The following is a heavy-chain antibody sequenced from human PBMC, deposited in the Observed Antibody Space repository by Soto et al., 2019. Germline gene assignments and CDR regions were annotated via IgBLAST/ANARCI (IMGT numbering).Heavy chain of an antibody. D-gene: IGHD3-22*01. V-gene: IGHV4-59*01. CDR3: ARERGGYDNPLDP. CDR2: IYYSGIT. CDR1: GGSISSYY. Sequence: SETLSLTCAVSGGSISSYYWSWIRQPPGKGLEWIGYIYYSGITKYNPSIKNRVNISEDNSKNQFTMNLSSVTAADTAVYYCARERGGYDNPLDPWGQGTLVTVS. J-gene: IGHJ5*02.